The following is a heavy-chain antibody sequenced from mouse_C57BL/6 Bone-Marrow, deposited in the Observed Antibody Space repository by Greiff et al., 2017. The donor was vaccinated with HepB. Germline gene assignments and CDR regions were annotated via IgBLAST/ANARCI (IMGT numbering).Heavy chain of an antibody. D-gene: IGHD1-1*01. CDR3: ASHYYYGSYYYAMDY. Sequence: VQLQQSGPELVKPGASVKMSCKASGYTFTDYNMHWVKQSHGKSLEWIGYINPNNGGTSYNQKFKGKATLTVNKSSSTAYMELRSLTSEDSAVYYCASHYYYGSYYYAMDYWGQGTSVTVSS. V-gene: IGHV1-22*01. J-gene: IGHJ4*01. CDR1: GYTFTDYN. CDR2: INPNNGGT.